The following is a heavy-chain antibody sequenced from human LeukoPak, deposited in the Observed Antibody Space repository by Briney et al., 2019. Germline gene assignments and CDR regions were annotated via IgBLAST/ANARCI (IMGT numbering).Heavy chain of an antibody. Sequence: GGSLRLSCAASGFTFNSYTMNWVRQAPGKGPEWVSSISSSSSYIYYADSMKGRFTISRDNAQNSLYLQMNSLRAEDTAVYYCARSDCSGGSCYDFYYGLDVWGQGTTVTVSS. CDR2: ISSSSSYI. V-gene: IGHV3-21*01. D-gene: IGHD2-15*01. CDR3: ARSDCSGGSCYDFYYGLDV. J-gene: IGHJ6*02. CDR1: GFTFNSYT.